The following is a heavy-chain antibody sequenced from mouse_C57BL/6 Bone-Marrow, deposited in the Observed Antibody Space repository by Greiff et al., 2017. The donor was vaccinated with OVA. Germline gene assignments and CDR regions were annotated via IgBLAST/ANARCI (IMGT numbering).Heavy chain of an antibody. V-gene: IGHV1-61*01. J-gene: IGHJ3*01. CDR1: GYTFTSYW. CDR3: ARALSGSRTPFAY. D-gene: IGHD1-1*01. CDR2: IYPSDSET. Sequence: QVQLQQSGAELVRPGSSVKLSCKASGYTFTSYWMDWVKQRPGQGLEWIGNIYPSDSETHYNQKFKDKATLTVDKSSSTAYMQLSSLTSEDSAVYYCARALSGSRTPFAYWGQGTLVTVSA.